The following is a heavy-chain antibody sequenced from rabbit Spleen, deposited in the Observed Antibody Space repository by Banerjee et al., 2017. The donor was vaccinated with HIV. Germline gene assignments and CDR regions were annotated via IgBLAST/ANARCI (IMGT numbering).Heavy chain of an antibody. CDR3: ARDTGSSFSSYGMDL. D-gene: IGHD8-1*01. CDR2: IYNGDGST. Sequence: QSLEESGGDLVKPGASLTLTCITSGVSFTNNYYMCWVRQAPGKGPEWVACIYNGDGSTYYASWAKGRFTISKTSSTTVTLQMTSPTAADTATYFCARDTGSSFSSYGMDLWGQGTLVTVS. V-gene: IGHV1S40*01. CDR1: GVSFTNNYY. J-gene: IGHJ6*01.